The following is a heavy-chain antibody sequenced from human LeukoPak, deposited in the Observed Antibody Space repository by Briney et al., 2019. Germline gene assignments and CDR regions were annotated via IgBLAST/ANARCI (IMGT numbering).Heavy chain of an antibody. V-gene: IGHV1-2*02. CDR3: ARPPLGYCSSTSCPMGY. Sequence: GASVKVSCKASGFTVTGYYMHWGRQAPGQGLEWMGLINPNSGGTNYAQKFQGRVTMTRDTSISTAYMELSRLRSDDTAVYYCARPPLGYCSSTSCPMGYWGQGTLVTVSS. J-gene: IGHJ4*02. CDR2: INPNSGGT. D-gene: IGHD2-2*01. CDR1: GFTVTGYY.